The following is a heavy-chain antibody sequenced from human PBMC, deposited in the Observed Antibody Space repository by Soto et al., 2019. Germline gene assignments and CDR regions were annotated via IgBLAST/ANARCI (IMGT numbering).Heavy chain of an antibody. CDR2: IWYDGSNK. CDR3: ARDPHPEYSSSSRGGYFDY. J-gene: IGHJ4*02. CDR1: GGTFSSYA. V-gene: IGHV3-33*01. Sequence: QVQLVQSGAEVKKPGSSVKVSCKASGGTFSSYAISWVRQAPGQGLEWVAVIWYDGSNKYYADSVKGRFTISRDNSKNTLYLQMNSLRAEDTAVYYCARDPHPEYSSSSRGGYFDYWGQGTLVTVSS. D-gene: IGHD6-6*01.